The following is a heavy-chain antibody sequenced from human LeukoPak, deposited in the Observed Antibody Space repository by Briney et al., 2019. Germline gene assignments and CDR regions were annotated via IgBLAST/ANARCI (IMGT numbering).Heavy chain of an antibody. CDR3: AREKGYDDYVGGDYYYYYMDV. D-gene: IGHD4-17*01. CDR2: IYYSGSS. Sequence: SETLSLTCAVYGGSFNGYYWSWIRQSPGKGLEWIGSIYYSGSSNYNPSLKSRVTISVDTSKNQFSLKLTSVTAADTAVYYCAREKGYDDYVGGDYYYYYMDVWGKGTTVTISS. CDR1: GGSFNGYY. V-gene: IGHV4-59*01. J-gene: IGHJ6*03.